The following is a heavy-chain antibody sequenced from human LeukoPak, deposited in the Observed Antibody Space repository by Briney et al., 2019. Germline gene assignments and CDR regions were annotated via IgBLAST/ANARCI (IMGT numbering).Heavy chain of an antibody. D-gene: IGHD3-10*01. CDR2: ISRSSGSI. V-gene: IGHV3-21*01. J-gene: IGHJ4*02. Sequence: PGASLRLSCAASGFTFDDYAMHWVRQGPGKSLEWVSYISRSSGSIFYSGSVTGRFTISRDNPKNSLYPQMNSLRAKDTAVYYCVRDGSGPDYWGQGTLVTVSS. CDR3: VRDGSGPDY. CDR1: GFTFDDYA.